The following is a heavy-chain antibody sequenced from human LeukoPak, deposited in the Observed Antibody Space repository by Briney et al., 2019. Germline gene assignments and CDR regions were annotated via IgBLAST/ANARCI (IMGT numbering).Heavy chain of an antibody. CDR1: GFALSGYG. D-gene: IGHD3-10*01. Sequence: GGSLRLSCAASGFALSGYGMNWVRQAPGKGLEWVSYISGASGSIYYADSVRGRFTISRDNAKNSLYLQMNSLRDDDTAVYYCARGLSTCDYWGQGTLVTVSS. J-gene: IGHJ4*02. CDR3: ARGLSTCDY. CDR2: ISGASGSI. V-gene: IGHV3-48*02.